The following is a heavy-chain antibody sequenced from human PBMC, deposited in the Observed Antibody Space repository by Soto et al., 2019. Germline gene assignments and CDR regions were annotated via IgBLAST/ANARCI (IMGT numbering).Heavy chain of an antibody. D-gene: IGHD6-13*01. V-gene: IGHV6-1*01. Sequence: PPQTLSLTCAISGDSVSSNSAAWNWIRQSPSRGLEWLGRTYYRSKWYNDYAVSVKSRITINPDTSKNQFSLQLNSATPEDTAVYYCARVVVSSWYTNNWFDPWGQGTLVTVSS. CDR2: TYYRSKWYN. CDR3: ARVVVSSWYTNNWFDP. CDR1: GDSVSSNSAA. J-gene: IGHJ5*02.